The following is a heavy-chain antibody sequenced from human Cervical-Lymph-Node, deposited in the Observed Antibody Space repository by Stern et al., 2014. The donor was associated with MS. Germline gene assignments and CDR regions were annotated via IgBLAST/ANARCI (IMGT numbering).Heavy chain of an antibody. CDR1: GASISNSHW. CDR3: ARILGMGLLGADSRRFDP. V-gene: IGHV4-4*02. Sequence: QVQLQESGPGLVKPSGTLSLTCAVSGASISNSHWWSWVRQPPGKGLEWIGEMSVSGVTSYNPSLKSRVTISVDKSTNNFSLMLSSVTAADTAVYFCARILGMGLLGADSRRFDPWGQGTLVTVSS. J-gene: IGHJ5*02. CDR2: MSVSGVT. D-gene: IGHD3-3*01.